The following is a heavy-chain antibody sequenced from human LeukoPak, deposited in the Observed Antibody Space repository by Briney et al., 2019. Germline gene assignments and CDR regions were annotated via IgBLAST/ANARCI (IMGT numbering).Heavy chain of an antibody. Sequence: ASVKVSCKASGYTFTGYYMHWVRQAPGQGLEWMGWINPNSGGTNYAQKFQGRVTMTRDTSISTAYMELSRLRSDDTAVYYCARAYKSGYYYGFDYWGQGTLVTASS. V-gene: IGHV1-2*02. D-gene: IGHD3-22*01. CDR3: ARAYKSGYYYGFDY. J-gene: IGHJ4*02. CDR2: INPNSGGT. CDR1: GYTFTGYY.